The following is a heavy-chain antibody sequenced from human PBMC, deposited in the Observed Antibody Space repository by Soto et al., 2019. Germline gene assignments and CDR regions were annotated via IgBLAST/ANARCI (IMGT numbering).Heavy chain of an antibody. CDR1: GGSISSGGYS. D-gene: IGHD5-18*01. V-gene: IGHV4-30-2*01. J-gene: IGHJ4*02. Sequence: PSETLSLTCAVSGGSISSGGYSWSWIRQPPGKGLEWIGYIYHSGSTYYNPSLKSRVTISVDRSKNQFSLKLSSVTAADTAVYYCARDGGYSYGPFDYWGQGTLVTVSS. CDR2: IYHSGST. CDR3: ARDGGYSYGPFDY.